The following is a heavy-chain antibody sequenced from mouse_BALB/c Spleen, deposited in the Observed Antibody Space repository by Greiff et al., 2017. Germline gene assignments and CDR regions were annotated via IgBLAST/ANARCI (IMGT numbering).Heavy chain of an antibody. J-gene: IGHJ2*01. CDR3: ARGGVRLDYYFDY. CDR1: GYAFTSYN. CDR2: IDPYNGGT. Sequence: EVQLHQSGPELVKPGASVKVSCKASGYAFTSYNMYWVKQSHGKSLEWIGYIDPYNGGTSYNQKFKGKATLTVDKSSSTAYMHLNSLTSEDSAVYYCARGGVRLDYYFDYWGQGTTLTVSS. V-gene: IGHV1S135*01.